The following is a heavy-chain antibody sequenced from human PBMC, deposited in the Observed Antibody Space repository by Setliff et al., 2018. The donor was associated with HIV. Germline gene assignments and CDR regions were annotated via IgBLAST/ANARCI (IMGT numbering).Heavy chain of an antibody. V-gene: IGHV4-61*09. D-gene: IGHD2-15*01. CDR3: ARVIYCSDGCWLFVSGGPDAFDI. J-gene: IGHJ3*02. CDR2: IYTDGST. Sequence: SETLSLTCTVSGGSITSGNYFWTWIRQPAGKGLEWIGHIYTDGSTNYNPSFRSRVTISVDSSKNQFSLKLSSVTAADTAVYYCARVIYCSDGCWLFVSGGPDAFDIWGQGTLVTVSS. CDR1: GGSITSGNYF.